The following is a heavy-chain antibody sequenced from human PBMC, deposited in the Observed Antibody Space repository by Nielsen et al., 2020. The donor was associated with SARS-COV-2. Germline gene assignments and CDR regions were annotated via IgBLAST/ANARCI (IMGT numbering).Heavy chain of an antibody. CDR2: IIPIFGTA. CDR1: GGTFSSYA. V-gene: IGHV1-69*13. Sequence: SVKVSCKASGGTFSSYAISWVRQAPGQGLEWMGGIIPIFGTANYAQKFQGRVTITADESTSTAYMELSSLRSEDTAVYYCARAGRLRYFDWLTLDYWGQGTLVTVSS. CDR3: ARAGRLRYFDWLTLDY. J-gene: IGHJ4*02. D-gene: IGHD3-9*01.